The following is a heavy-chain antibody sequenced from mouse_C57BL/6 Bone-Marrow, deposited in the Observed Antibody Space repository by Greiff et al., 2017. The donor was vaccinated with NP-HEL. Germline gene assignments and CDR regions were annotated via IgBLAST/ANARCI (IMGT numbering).Heavy chain of an antibody. CDR2: INPNNGGT. CDR1: GYTFTDYN. Sequence: EVQLQQSGPELVKPGASVKIPCKASGYTFTDYNMDWVKQSHGKSLEWIGDINPNNGGTIYNQKFKGKATLTVDKSSSTAYMELRSLTSEDTAVYYCAREGGPYYGNLYAMDYWGQGTSVTVSS. V-gene: IGHV1-18*01. J-gene: IGHJ4*01. CDR3: AREGGPYYGNLYAMDY. D-gene: IGHD2-10*01.